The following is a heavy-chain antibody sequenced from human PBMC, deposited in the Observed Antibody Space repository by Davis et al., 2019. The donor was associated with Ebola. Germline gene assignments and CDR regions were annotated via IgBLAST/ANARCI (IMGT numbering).Heavy chain of an antibody. J-gene: IGHJ5*02. CDR3: ARRGTSSWYAGWFDP. CDR2: IHYGGST. D-gene: IGHD6-13*01. Sequence: SETLSLTCTVSGGSISSGGYYWSWIRQPPGKGLEWIGSIHYGGSTYYTPSLKSRVIISVDTSRKQFSLNLSSVTAADTAMYYCARRGTSSWYAGWFDPWGQGTLVTVSS. V-gene: IGHV4-39*01. CDR1: GGSISSGGYY.